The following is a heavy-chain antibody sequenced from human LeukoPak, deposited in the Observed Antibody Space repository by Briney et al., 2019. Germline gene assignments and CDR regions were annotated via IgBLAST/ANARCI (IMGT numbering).Heavy chain of an antibody. CDR2: IYYSGST. V-gene: IGHV4-39*01. Sequence: PSETLSLTCTVSGGSISSSSYYWGWIRQPPGKGLEWIGSIYYSGSTYYNPSLKSRVTISVDTSKNQFSLKLSSVTAADTAVYYCARHGEGHSGYDQVDTAMVTFDYWGQGTLVTVSS. D-gene: IGHD5-18*01. CDR3: ARHGEGHSGYDQVDTAMVTFDY. CDR1: GGSISSSSYY. J-gene: IGHJ4*02.